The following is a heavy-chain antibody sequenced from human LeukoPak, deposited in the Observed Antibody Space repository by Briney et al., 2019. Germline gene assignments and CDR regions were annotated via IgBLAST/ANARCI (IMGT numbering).Heavy chain of an antibody. J-gene: IGHJ4*02. Sequence: ASVKVSCKASGGTFSSYAISWVRQAPGQGLEWMGGIIPIFGTANYAQKFQGRVTITADESTSTAYMELSSLRSEDTAVYYCARLGYCSSTSCSNYWGQGTLVTVSS. CDR3: ARLGYCSSTSCSNY. D-gene: IGHD2-2*01. CDR2: IIPIFGTA. CDR1: GGTFSSYA. V-gene: IGHV1-69*01.